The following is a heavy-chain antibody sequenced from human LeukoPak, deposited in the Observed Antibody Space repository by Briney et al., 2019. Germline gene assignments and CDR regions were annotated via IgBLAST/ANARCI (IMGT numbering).Heavy chain of an antibody. CDR3: ARDRPIAY. V-gene: IGHV3-74*01. CDR2: ISSDGSTT. CDR1: GFTFSSYW. J-gene: IGHJ4*02. Sequence: AGVSLRLSCAASGFTFSSYWMHWVRQAPGKGLVWVSRISSDGSTTNYADSVKGRFTISRDNAKNTLYLQLDSLRADDTALYYCARDRPIAYWGQGTLVTVSS.